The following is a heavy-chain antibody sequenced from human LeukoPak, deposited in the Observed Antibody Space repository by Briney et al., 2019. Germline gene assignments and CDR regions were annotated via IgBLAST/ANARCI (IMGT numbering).Heavy chain of an antibody. CDR1: GSTFSTYW. V-gene: IGHV3-74*01. D-gene: IGHD4-17*01. Sequence: GGSLRLACAASGSTFSTYWMQWVRQAPGRGLVWVSHINGDVSSTTYADSVKGRFTISRDNAKNTLYLQMNSLRAEDTAVYYCVRDNYGVDYWGQGTLVTVSS. CDR3: VRDNYGVDY. J-gene: IGHJ4*02. CDR2: INGDVSST.